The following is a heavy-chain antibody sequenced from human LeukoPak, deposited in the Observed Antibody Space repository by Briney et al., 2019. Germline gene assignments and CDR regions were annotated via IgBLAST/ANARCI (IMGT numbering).Heavy chain of an antibody. D-gene: IGHD2-2*02. V-gene: IGHV1-46*01. CDR2: INPSGGST. J-gene: IGHJ3*01. CDR3: ARWAIPSVKDDAFDL. Sequence: ASVKLSCKTSGYTFTSYYLHWVRQAPGQGLEWMGIINPSGGSTTYAQKFQGRVTMTRDMSASTVYMEMSSLRSEDTAVYYCARWAIPSVKDDAFDLWGQGTLVTVSS. CDR1: GYTFTSYY.